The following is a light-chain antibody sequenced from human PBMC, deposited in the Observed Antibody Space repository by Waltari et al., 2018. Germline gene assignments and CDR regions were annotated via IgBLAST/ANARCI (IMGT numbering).Light chain of an antibody. J-gene: IGLJ2*01. V-gene: IGLV2-8*01. CDR1: RSHLGGYDY. CDR3: SSYAGSNNYVA. CDR2: EVS. Sequence: QSALTQPPSASGSPGQSVTIPCTGTRSHLGGYDYVSRYQQHPGKAPQLMIYEVSKRPPGVPDRFSGSKSGNTASLTVSGLQGEDEADYYCSSYAGSNNYVAFGGGTKLTVL.